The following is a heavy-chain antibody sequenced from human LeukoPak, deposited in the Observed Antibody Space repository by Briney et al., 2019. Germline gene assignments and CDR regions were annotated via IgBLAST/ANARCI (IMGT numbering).Heavy chain of an antibody. Sequence: GGSLRLSCAASGFTFSSYAMHWVRQAPGKGLEWVAVISYDGSNKYYADSVKGRFTISRDNSKITLYLQMNSLRAEDTAVYYCARGDWTVTTFDYWGQGTLVTVSS. V-gene: IGHV3-30*04. CDR1: GFTFSSYA. J-gene: IGHJ4*02. D-gene: IGHD4-17*01. CDR2: ISYDGSNK. CDR3: ARGDWTVTTFDY.